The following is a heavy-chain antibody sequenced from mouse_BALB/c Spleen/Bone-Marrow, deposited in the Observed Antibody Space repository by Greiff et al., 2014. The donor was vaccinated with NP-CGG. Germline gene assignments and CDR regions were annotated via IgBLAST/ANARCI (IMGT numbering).Heavy chain of an antibody. D-gene: IGHD2-2*01. CDR1: GYKFTDYE. CDR3: TREGIYFGYDVPMDY. CDR2: IDPETGGT. V-gene: IGHV1-15*01. Sequence: QVQLQQPGAELVRPGASVTLSCKASGYKFTDYEMHWVKQTPVHGLEWIGSIDPETGGTAYNQNFKGKATLTADRSSTTAYVELRSLTSEDSAVYYCTREGIYFGYDVPMDYWGQGTSVTVSS. J-gene: IGHJ4*01.